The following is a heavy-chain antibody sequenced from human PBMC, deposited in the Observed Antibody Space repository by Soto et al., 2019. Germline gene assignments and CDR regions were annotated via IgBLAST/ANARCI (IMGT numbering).Heavy chain of an antibody. V-gene: IGHV3-21*01. D-gene: IGHD3-3*01. CDR3: ARDPRVEAGMDV. CDR2: ISSSSSYI. CDR1: GFTFSSYS. J-gene: IGHJ6*02. Sequence: GGSLRLSCAASGFTFSSYSMNWVRQAPGKGLEWVSSISSSSSYIYYADSVKGRFTISRDNAKNSLYLQMNSLRAEDTAVYYCARDPRVEAGMDVWGQGTTVTVSS.